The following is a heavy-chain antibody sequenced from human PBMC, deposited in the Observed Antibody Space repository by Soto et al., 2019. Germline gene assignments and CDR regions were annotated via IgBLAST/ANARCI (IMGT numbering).Heavy chain of an antibody. J-gene: IGHJ4*02. CDR2: IYYSGST. D-gene: IGHD4-17*01. Sequence: SETLSLTCTVSGGSISSSSYYWGWIHQPPGKGLEWIGSIYYSGSTYYNPSLKSRVTISVDTSKNQFSLKLSSVTAADTAVYYCARSSLDYGDYAFDFDYWGQGTLVTVSS. CDR3: ARSSLDYGDYAFDFDY. CDR1: GGSISSSSYY. V-gene: IGHV4-39*01.